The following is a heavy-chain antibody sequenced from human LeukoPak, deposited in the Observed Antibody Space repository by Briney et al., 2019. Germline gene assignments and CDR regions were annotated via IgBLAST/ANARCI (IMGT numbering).Heavy chain of an antibody. D-gene: IGHD5-24*01. J-gene: IGHJ4*02. CDR3: ARTISYFDY. CDR2: IDSDGSST. CDR1: GFTFRNYW. Sequence: GGSLRLSCIVSGFTFRNYWMHWVRQAPGKGLEWVSRIDSDGSSTTYADSVKGRFTISRDNAKNTVFLQMSSLTVEDTAVYYCARTISYFDYWGRGTLSPSRQ. V-gene: IGHV3-74*01.